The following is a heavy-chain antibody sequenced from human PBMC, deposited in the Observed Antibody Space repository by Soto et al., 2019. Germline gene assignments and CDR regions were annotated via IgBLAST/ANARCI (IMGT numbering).Heavy chain of an antibody. J-gene: IGHJ4*02. CDR3: ARSYYDILTGYYRHYFDY. CDR1: GYSFTSYY. D-gene: IGHD3-9*01. V-gene: IGHV1-46*01. Sequence: ASVKVSYKASGYSFTSYYMHWVRWAAGQGLEWMGIINPSGGSTSYAQKFQGRVTMTRDTSTSTVYMELSSLRSEDTAVYYCARSYYDILTGYYRHYFDYWGQGTLVTVSS. CDR2: INPSGGST.